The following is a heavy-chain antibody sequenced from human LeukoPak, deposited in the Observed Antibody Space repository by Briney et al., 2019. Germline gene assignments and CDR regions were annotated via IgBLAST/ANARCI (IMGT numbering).Heavy chain of an antibody. CDR3: ARALARRYCTNGVCYGMYFDY. CDR1: GGSFSGYY. CDR2: INHSGST. V-gene: IGHV4-34*01. D-gene: IGHD2-8*01. Sequence: PSETLSLTCAVYGGSFSGYYWSWIRQPPGKGLEWIGEINHSGSTNYNPSLKSRDTISVDTSKNQFSLKLSSVTAADTAVYYCARALARRYCTNGVCYGMYFDYWGQGTLVTVSS. J-gene: IGHJ4*02.